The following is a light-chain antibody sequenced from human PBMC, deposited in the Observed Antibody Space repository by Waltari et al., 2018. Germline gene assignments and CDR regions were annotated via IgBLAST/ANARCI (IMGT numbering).Light chain of an antibody. CDR2: AAS. J-gene: IGKJ1*01. V-gene: IGKV1-9*01. CDR3: QQLNSYQWT. Sequence: IQLTQSPSSLSASVCARVTITCRASQGSSNYLACYQQKPGKAPKLLIYAASTLQSWVPSRFSGSGSGTDFTLTISSLQPEDFATYYCQQLNSYQWTFGQGTKVEIK. CDR1: QGSSNY.